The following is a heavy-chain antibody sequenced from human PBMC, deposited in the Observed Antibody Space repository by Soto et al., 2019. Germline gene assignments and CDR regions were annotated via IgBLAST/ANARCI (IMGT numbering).Heavy chain of an antibody. CDR3: ARGCILGYCTNGVGLDP. CDR1: GFTFSSYE. CDR2: ISSSGSTI. J-gene: IGHJ5*02. D-gene: IGHD2-8*01. V-gene: IGHV3-48*03. Sequence: ESGGGLVQPGGSLRLSCAASGFTFSSYEMNWVRQAPGKGLEWVSYISSSGSTIYYADSVKGRFTISRDNAKNSLYLQMNSLRAEDTAVYYCARGCILGYCTNGVGLDPWGQGTLVTVSS.